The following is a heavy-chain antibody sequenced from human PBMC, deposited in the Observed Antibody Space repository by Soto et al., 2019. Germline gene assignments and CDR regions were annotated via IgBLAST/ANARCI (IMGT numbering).Heavy chain of an antibody. D-gene: IGHD7-27*01. V-gene: IGHV6-1*01. J-gene: IGHJ4*02. CDR1: GDSVSSKSAA. Sequence: PSQTLSLTCAISGDSVSSKSAAWHWIRQSPSRGLEWLGGTYYRSKWSSNYAVSVKSRITINPDTSKNKFSLQLRSVTPDDTAMYYCARTGDYLFDYWGQGTLVTVSS. CDR3: ARTGDYLFDY. CDR2: TYYRSKWSS.